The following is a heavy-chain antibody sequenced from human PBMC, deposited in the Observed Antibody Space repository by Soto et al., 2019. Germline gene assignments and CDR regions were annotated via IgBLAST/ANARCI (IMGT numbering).Heavy chain of an antibody. CDR2: IWYDGINK. J-gene: IGHJ4*02. D-gene: IGHD6-19*01. Sequence: GGSLRLSCAASGFTFSSYGMHWVRQAPGKGLEWVAVIWYDGINKYYADSVKGRFTISRDNSKNTLYLQMNSLRAEDTAVYYCARESGYSSGWYLNPPPDYWGQGTLVTVSS. CDR3: ARESGYSSGWYLNPPPDY. CDR1: GFTFSSYG. V-gene: IGHV3-33*01.